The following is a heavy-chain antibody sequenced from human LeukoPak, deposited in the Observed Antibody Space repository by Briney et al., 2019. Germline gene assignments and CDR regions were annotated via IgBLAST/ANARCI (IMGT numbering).Heavy chain of an antibody. CDR2: ISHMGDTT. CDR1: GFTLHFYS. J-gene: IGHJ6*02. V-gene: IGHV3-48*01. CDR3: ARSRRGSGYYFGLDV. Sequence: PGGPLRLSCAASGFTLHFYSLNWVRQAPGKGLEWISFISHMGDTTYYADSVKGRFTISRDNAKNSLFLQMNSLRVEDTAVYYCARSRRGSGYYFGLDVWGRGTTVTVSS. D-gene: IGHD2-15*01.